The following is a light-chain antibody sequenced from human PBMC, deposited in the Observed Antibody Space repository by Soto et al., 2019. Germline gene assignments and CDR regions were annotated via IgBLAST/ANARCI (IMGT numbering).Light chain of an antibody. V-gene: IGKV3-11*02. CDR2: DAS. CDR3: QQRSNWPLT. CDR1: QSIGSY. Sequence: EIVLTQSPATLSLSPGERATLSCRASQSIGSYLAWYQQKPGQAPRLLIYDASNRATGIPARFNGSGSGRDFTLTISSLEPEDFAVYYCQQRSNWPLTFGGGTKVDIK. J-gene: IGKJ4*01.